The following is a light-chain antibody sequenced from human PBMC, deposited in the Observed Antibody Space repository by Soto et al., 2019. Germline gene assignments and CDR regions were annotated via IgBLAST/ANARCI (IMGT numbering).Light chain of an antibody. CDR2: DAS. J-gene: IGKJ1*01. Sequence: EVVLTQSPATLSLSPGERATLSCRASHSIISYLAWYQQKPGQVPRLLIYDASIRATGIPARFSGSGSGTDFTLTISSLDPEDFAVYYCQQRERTFGQGTKVEI. CDR1: HSIISY. V-gene: IGKV3-11*01. CDR3: QQRERT.